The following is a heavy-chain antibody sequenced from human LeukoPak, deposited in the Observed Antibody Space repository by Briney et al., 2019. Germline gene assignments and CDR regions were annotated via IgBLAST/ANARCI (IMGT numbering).Heavy chain of an antibody. D-gene: IGHD3-10*01. J-gene: IGHJ4*02. CDR1: GYTFTSYG. V-gene: IGHV1-18*04. CDR2: ISAYNGNT. Sequence: ASVKVSCKASGYTFTSYGISWVRQAPGQGLEWMGWISAYNGNTNYAQKLHGRVTMTTDTSTSTAYMELRSLRSDDTAVYYCARDLSYYYGSGSYYFDYWGQGTLVTVSS. CDR3: ARDLSYYYGSGSYYFDY.